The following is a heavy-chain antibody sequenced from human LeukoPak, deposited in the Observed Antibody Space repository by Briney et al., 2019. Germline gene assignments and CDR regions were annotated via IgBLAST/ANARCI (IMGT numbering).Heavy chain of an antibody. CDR2: ISYDGSNK. V-gene: IGHV3-30*18. CDR3: AKIAAAAHGFDY. Sequence: GSLRLSCAASGFTFSSYGMHWVRQAPGKGLEWVAVISYDGSNKYYADSVKGRFTISRDNSKNTLYLQMNSLRAEDTAVYYCAKIAAAAHGFDYWGQGTLVTVSS. D-gene: IGHD6-13*01. CDR1: GFTFSSYG. J-gene: IGHJ4*02.